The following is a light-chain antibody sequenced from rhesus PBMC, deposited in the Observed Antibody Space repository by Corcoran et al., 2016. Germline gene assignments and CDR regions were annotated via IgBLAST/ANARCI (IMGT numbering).Light chain of an antibody. CDR3: QQTSNLSPLA. Sequence: EIVVTQFPATLSLSPGERATLSCRASQTVGSHLVWYQQKPGQAPRLLIYDISRRATGNPDRFRGSGSGTDFTLTISSLEPEDVGLYYWQQTSNLSPLAFGGGTKV. J-gene: IGKJ4*01. CDR1: QTVGSH. CDR2: DIS. V-gene: IGKV3-24*04.